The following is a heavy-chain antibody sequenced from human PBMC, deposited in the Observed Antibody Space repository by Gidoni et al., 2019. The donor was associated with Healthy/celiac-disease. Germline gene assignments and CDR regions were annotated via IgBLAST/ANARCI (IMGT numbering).Heavy chain of an antibody. V-gene: IGHV7-4-1*02. CDR1: GYSLTTYG. CDR2: SNTNTGNP. D-gene: IGHD3-9*01. CDR3: ARDNDILTGYEHDAVDM. J-gene: IGHJ3*02. Sequence: QVRLVQSGSEFKKPWASVKVSCKASGYSLTTYGMNWVRQAPGQGLEWRGWSNTNTGNPTYAQGFKGRFVLSLDTSVTTAYLQISSLKAEDTAVYFCARDNDILTGYEHDAVDMWGQGTMVTVSS.